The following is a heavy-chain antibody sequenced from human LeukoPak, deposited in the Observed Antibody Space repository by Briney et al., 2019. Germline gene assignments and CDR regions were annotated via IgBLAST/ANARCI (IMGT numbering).Heavy chain of an antibody. J-gene: IGHJ4*02. V-gene: IGHV3-30*18. CDR3: AKGSTIVGATLDY. Sequence: GGSLRLSCAASGFTFSSYGMHWVRQAPGKGLEWVAVISYDGSNKYYADSVKGRFTISRDNSKNTLYLQMNSLRAEDTAVYYCAKGSTIVGATLDYWGQGTLVTVSS. CDR2: ISYDGSNK. CDR1: GFTFSSYG. D-gene: IGHD1-26*01.